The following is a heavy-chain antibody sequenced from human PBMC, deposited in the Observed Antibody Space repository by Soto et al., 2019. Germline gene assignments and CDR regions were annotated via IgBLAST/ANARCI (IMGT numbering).Heavy chain of an antibody. CDR2: IKHSGGT. V-gene: IGHV4-34*01. J-gene: IGHJ5*02. CDR3: ARTYYYRSGTYFAWFDP. D-gene: IGHD3-10*01. Sequence: PSKTLSLTCDVYGGSFSGYYWSWIRQSPGKGLEWIGQIKHSGGTNYNPLIKSRVTISVDTPRNQFSLKLSSVTAADTAVYFCARTYYYRSGTYFAWFDPGGQGTLVTVS. CDR1: GGSFSGYY.